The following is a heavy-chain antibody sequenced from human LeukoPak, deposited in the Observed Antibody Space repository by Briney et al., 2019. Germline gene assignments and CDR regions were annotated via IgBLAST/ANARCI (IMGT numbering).Heavy chain of an antibody. CDR1: GGSISSYY. V-gene: IGHV4-59*01. CDR2: IYYSGST. CDR3: ARDRGDGYNSAFDI. D-gene: IGHD5-24*01. Sequence: SETLSLTCTVSGGSISSYYWSWLRQPPGKGLEWIGYIYYSGSTNYNPSLKSRVTISVDTSKNQFSLKLSSVTAADTAVYYCARDRGDGYNSAFDIWGQGTMVTVSS. J-gene: IGHJ3*02.